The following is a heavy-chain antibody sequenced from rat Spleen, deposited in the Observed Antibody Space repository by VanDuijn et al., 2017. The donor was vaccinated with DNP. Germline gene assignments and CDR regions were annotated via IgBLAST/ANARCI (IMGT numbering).Heavy chain of an antibody. CDR1: GFTFSNSD. V-gene: IGHV5-27*01. CDR3: TNNWFAY. Sequence: EVQLVGSGGGSVQSGRSLKLSCAASGFTFSNSDMAWVRQAPTKGLEWVASISTGGGSTYYPDSVKGRFTISRDDAKNTLYLQMNSLRSEDTATYYCTNNWFAYWGQGTLVTVSS. J-gene: IGHJ3*01. CDR2: ISTGGGST.